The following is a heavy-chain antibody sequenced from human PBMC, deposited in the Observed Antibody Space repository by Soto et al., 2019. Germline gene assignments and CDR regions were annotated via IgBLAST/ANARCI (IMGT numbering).Heavy chain of an antibody. V-gene: IGHV4-4*07. CDR1: VDSITAYY. CDR3: ARYSNNWFQTEGMDV. D-gene: IGHD6-13*01. Sequence: TLSLTSTVSVDSITAYYWCWIRQPAGKGLAWLGGMDTSASTNYNPSLKSRVTGSVDTSKKQFSLKLTSVTAADMAVYYCARYSNNWFQTEGMDVWGQGTTV. CDR2: MDTSAST. J-gene: IGHJ6*02.